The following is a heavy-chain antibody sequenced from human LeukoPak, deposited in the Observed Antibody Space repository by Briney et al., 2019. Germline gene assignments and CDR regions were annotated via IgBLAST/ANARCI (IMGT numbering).Heavy chain of an antibody. CDR2: ISWNSGSI. Sequence: GGSLRLSCAASGFTFDDYAMHWVRQAPGKGLEWVSGISWNSGSIGYADSVKGRFTISRDNAKNSLYLQMNSLRAEDMALYYCAKAYYDFPDAFDIWGQGTMVTVSS. V-gene: IGHV3-9*03. J-gene: IGHJ3*02. D-gene: IGHD3-3*01. CDR1: GFTFDDYA. CDR3: AKAYYDFPDAFDI.